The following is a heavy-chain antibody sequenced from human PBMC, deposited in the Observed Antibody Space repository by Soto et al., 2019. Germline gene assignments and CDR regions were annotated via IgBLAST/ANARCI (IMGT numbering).Heavy chain of an antibody. V-gene: IGHV4-34*01. CDR1: GGSFSGYY. D-gene: IGHD3-16*01. CDR3: ARALNYVGY. Sequence: SETLSLTCAVYGGSFSGYYWSWLRQPPGKGLEWIGEINQSGSTNYNPSLKSRVTISIDTSKNQFSLKVSSVTAADTAVYYCARALNYVGYWGQGPLLTVSA. CDR2: INQSGST. J-gene: IGHJ4*02.